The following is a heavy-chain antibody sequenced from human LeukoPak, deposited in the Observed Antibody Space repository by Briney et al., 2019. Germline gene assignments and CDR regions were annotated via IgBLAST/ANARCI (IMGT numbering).Heavy chain of an antibody. CDR1: GGTFSSYA. D-gene: IGHD5-18*01. CDR2: IIPIFGTA. V-gene: IGHV1-69*05. Sequence: SVKVSCKASGGTFSSYAVSWVRQAPGQGLEWMGGIIPIFGTANYAQKFQGRVTITTDESTSTAYMELSSLRSEDTAVYYCAREAASYGYGDDAFDIWGQGTMVTVSS. CDR3: AREAASYGYGDDAFDI. J-gene: IGHJ3*02.